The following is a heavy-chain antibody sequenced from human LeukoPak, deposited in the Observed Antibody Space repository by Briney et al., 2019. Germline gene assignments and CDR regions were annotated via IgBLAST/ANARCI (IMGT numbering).Heavy chain of an antibody. V-gene: IGHV7-4-1*02. CDR1: GYTFINYA. J-gene: IGHJ4*02. D-gene: IGHD3-10*01. Sequence: ASVKVSCKTSGYTFINYAMNWVRQAPGQGLEWMGWINTNTGNPTFAQGFTGRFVFSLDTSVSTAYLQISSLKAEDTAVYYCARDPSDGVFDYWGQGTLVTVSS. CDR3: ARDPSDGVFDY. CDR2: INTNTGNP.